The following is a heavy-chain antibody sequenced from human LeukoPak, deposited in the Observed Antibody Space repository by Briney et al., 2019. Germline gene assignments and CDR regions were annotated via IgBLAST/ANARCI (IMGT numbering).Heavy chain of an antibody. J-gene: IGHJ4*02. Sequence: GASVKVSCKASGYTFTSYGISWVRQAPGQGLEWMGWISAYNGNTNYAQKLQGRVTMTTDTSTSTAYMELRSLRSDDTAVYYCARDSAAAGSPPFDYWGQGTLVTVSS. D-gene: IGHD6-13*01. CDR1: GYTFTSYG. CDR3: ARDSAAAGSPPFDY. CDR2: ISAYNGNT. V-gene: IGHV1-18*01.